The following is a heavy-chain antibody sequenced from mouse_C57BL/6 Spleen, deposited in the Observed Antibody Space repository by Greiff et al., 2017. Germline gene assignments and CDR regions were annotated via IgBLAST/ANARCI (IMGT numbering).Heavy chain of an antibody. Sequence: VQLQQPGAELVMPGASVKLSCKASGYTFTSYWMHWVKQRPGQGLEWIGEIDPSDSYTNYNQKFKGKSTLTVDKSSSTAYMQLSSLTSEDSAVYYCARGLGHYYAMDYWGQGTSVTVSS. CDR2: IDPSDSYT. V-gene: IGHV1-69*01. J-gene: IGHJ4*01. D-gene: IGHD4-1*01. CDR3: ARGLGHYYAMDY. CDR1: GYTFTSYW.